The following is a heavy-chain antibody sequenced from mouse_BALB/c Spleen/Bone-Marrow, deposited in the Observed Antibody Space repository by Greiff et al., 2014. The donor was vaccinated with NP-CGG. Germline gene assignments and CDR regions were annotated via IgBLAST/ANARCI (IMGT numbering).Heavy chain of an antibody. CDR3: ARGGGYDWYFDV. V-gene: IGHV5-9-1*01. Sequence: EVKVVESGGGLVKPGGSLKLSCAASGFTFSSYAMSWVRQTPEKRLEWVATISSGGSYTYYPDSVKGRFTISRDNAKNTLYLQMSSLRSEDTAMYYCARGGGYDWYFDVWGAGTTVTVSS. CDR2: ISSGGSYT. D-gene: IGHD2-2*01. CDR1: GFTFSSYA. J-gene: IGHJ1*01.